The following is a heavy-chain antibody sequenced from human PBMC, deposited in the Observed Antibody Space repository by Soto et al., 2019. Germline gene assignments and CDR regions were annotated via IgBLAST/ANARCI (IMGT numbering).Heavy chain of an antibody. Sequence: ASVKVSCKASGYTFTSYYMHWVRQAPGQGLEWMGIINPSGGSTSYAQKFQGRVTMTRDTSTSTVYMELSSLRSEDTAVYYCARELLWFGELNDAFDIWGQGTMVTVSS. CDR2: INPSGGST. D-gene: IGHD3-10*01. V-gene: IGHV1-46*03. CDR1: GYTFTSYY. CDR3: ARELLWFGELNDAFDI. J-gene: IGHJ3*02.